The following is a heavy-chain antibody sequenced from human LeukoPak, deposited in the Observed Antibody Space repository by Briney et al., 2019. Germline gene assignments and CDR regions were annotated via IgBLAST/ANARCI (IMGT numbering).Heavy chain of an antibody. D-gene: IGHD3-9*01. J-gene: IGHJ5*02. Sequence: GGSLRLSCAASGFTFYNYAMSWVRQAPGKGLEWVSTIGFGDDSAYYADSVKGRFTISRDNSKNTLYLQMNYLRAEDTAVYYCAKDPTSVGGRHDWLLDSWGQGTLVTVSS. CDR3: AKDPTSVGGRHDWLLDS. CDR2: IGFGDDSA. CDR1: GFTFYNYA. V-gene: IGHV3-23*01.